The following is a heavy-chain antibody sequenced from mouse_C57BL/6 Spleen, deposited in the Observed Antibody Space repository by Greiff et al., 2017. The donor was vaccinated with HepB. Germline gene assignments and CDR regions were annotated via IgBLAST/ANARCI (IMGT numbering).Heavy chain of an antibody. V-gene: IGHV1-15*01. J-gene: IGHJ2*01. CDR3: TRRTTTVVATGDY. CDR1: GYTFTDYE. Sequence: VKLQQSGAELVRPGASVTLSCKASGYTFTDYEMHWVKQTPVHGLEWIGAIDPETGGTAYNQKFKGKAILTADKSSSTAYMELRSLTSEDSAVYYCTRRTTTVVATGDYWGQGTTLTVSS. CDR2: IDPETGGT. D-gene: IGHD1-1*01.